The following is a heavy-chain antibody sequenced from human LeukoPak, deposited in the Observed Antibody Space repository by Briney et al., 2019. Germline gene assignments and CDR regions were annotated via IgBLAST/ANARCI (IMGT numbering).Heavy chain of an antibody. D-gene: IGHD2-15*01. CDR3: ASGLPPGRIDY. V-gene: IGHV3-53*01. Sequence: PGGSLRLSCAASGFTVSSNYMAWVRQAPGKGLEWVSVIYSGGSTYYADSVKGRFTISRDDSKNTLYLQMNSLRAEDTVVYYCASGLPPGRIDYWGQGTLVTVSS. CDR1: GFTVSSNY. CDR2: IYSGGST. J-gene: IGHJ4*02.